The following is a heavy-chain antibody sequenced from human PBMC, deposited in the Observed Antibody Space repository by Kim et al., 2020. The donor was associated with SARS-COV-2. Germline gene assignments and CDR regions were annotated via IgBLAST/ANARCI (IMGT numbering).Heavy chain of an antibody. CDR1: GGSISSGGYY. J-gene: IGHJ3*02. CDR2: IYYSGST. Sequence: SETLSLTCTVSGGSISSGGYYWSWIRQHPGKGLEWIGYIYYSGSTYYNPSLKSRVTISVDTSKNQFSLKLSSVTAADTAVYYCARDTVERGYYYGSGMAGAFDIWGQGTMVTVSS. V-gene: IGHV4-31*03. D-gene: IGHD3-10*01. CDR3: ARDTVERGYYYGSGMAGAFDI.